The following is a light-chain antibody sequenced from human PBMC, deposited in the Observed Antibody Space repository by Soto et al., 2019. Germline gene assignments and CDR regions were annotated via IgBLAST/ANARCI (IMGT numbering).Light chain of an antibody. CDR2: DAS. Sequence: ETVLTQSPATLSLSPGERATLSCRASQSISSYLAWYQQKPGQAPRLLIYDASNRATGISARFSGSGSGTDFTLTISSQEPEDFAVYYCQQRSNWPLTFGGGTKVEIK. CDR1: QSISSY. CDR3: QQRSNWPLT. J-gene: IGKJ4*01. V-gene: IGKV3-11*01.